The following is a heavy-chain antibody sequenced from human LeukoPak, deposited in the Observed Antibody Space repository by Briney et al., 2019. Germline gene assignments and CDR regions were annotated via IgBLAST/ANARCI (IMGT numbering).Heavy chain of an antibody. CDR1: GFTFSDYY. D-gene: IGHD3-3*01. J-gene: IGHJ3*02. CDR2: ISISGSTI. V-gene: IGHV3-11*01. Sequence: GGSLRLSCAASGFTFSDYYMSWIRQAPGKGLEWVSYISISGSTIYYADSVKGRFTISRDNAKNSLYLQMTSLSAEDTAVYYCAKANTTRITIFGVVIAAFDIWGQGTMVTVSS. CDR3: AKANTTRITIFGVVIAAFDI.